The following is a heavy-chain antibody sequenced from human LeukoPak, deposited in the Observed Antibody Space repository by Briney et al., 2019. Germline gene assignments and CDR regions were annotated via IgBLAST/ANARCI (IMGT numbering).Heavy chain of an antibody. J-gene: IGHJ2*01. V-gene: IGHV4-30-4*01. Sequence: SQTLSLTCTVSGGSISSGVHYWSWIRQPPGKGLEWIGYIYYSGNTHYNPSLKNRVTISIDTSKNQFSLKLSSVTAADTAVYYCASRDTTSYWYFDLWGRGTLVTVSS. D-gene: IGHD4-17*01. CDR3: ASRDTTSYWYFDL. CDR1: GGSISSGVHY. CDR2: IYYSGNT.